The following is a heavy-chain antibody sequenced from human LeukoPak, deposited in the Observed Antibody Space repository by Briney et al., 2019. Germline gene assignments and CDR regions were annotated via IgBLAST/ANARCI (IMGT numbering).Heavy chain of an antibody. Sequence: GGSLRLSRAASGFTFSSYSMNWVRQAPGKGLEWVSSISSSSSYIYYADSVKGRFTISRDNAKNSLYLQMNSLRAEDTAVYYCARAGYSSSWYDYYYYYMDVWGKGTTVTVSS. J-gene: IGHJ6*03. CDR2: ISSSSSYI. V-gene: IGHV3-21*01. D-gene: IGHD6-13*01. CDR3: ARAGYSSSWYDYYYYYMDV. CDR1: GFTFSSYS.